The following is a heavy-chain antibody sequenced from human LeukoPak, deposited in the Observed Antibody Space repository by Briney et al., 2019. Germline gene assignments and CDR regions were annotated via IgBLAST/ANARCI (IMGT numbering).Heavy chain of an antibody. CDR1: GGSIRSDNYY. D-gene: IGHD3-10*01. V-gene: IGHV4-31*03. J-gene: IGHJ4*02. Sequence: PLQTLSLTCTVSGGSIRSDNYYWNWIRQHPGKGLEWIGNIYYSGSTYYNPSLKSRVTLVVDTSKNQFSLQLTSVSTADTAVYYCARLYGSGKNYFDYWGQGTLVTVSS. CDR3: ARLYGSGKNYFDY. CDR2: IYYSGST.